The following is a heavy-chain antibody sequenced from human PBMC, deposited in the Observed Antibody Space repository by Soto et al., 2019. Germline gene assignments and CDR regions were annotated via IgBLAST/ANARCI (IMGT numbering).Heavy chain of an antibody. J-gene: IGHJ4*02. CDR3: ARLLGYGDSYFDY. CDR2: LYNTGST. CDR1: GASIRHHY. V-gene: IGHV4-59*11. D-gene: IGHD4-17*01. Sequence: PSETLSLTWTVSGASIRHHYWSRIRQSPGKGLEWIGYLYNTGSTNYNPSLKSRVTISVDTSKNQFSLKLSSVTAADTAVYYCARLLGYGDSYFDYWGQGTLVTVPQ.